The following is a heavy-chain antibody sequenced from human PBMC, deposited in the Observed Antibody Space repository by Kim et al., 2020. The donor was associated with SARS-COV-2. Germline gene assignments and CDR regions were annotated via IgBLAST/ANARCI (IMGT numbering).Heavy chain of an antibody. CDR1: GGSISSSSYY. J-gene: IGHJ4*02. CDR2: IYYSGST. Sequence: SETLSLTCTVSGGSISSSSYYWGWIRQPPGKGLEWIGSIYYSGSTYYNPSLKSRVTISVDTSKNQFSLKLSSVTAADTAVYYCARQAPYYDILTGYILQDYWGQGTLVTISS. D-gene: IGHD3-9*01. V-gene: IGHV4-39*01. CDR3: ARQAPYYDILTGYILQDY.